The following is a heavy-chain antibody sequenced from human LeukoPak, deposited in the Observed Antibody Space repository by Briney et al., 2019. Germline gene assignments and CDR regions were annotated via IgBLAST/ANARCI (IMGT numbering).Heavy chain of an antibody. CDR2: INSSSRYT. V-gene: IGHV3-11*06. D-gene: IGHD2-8*02. J-gene: IGHJ4*02. Sequence: PGGPLTLSCAASGFPRRDYHMTWTPEAPEKGVEGGSYINSSSRYTNYAHSVQGRVTISRDNANNTVFLQMNSLRDDDTAVYYCARGNSGHGALVEYWGQGTMATVSS. CDR3: ARGNSGHGALVEY. CDR1: GFPRRDYH.